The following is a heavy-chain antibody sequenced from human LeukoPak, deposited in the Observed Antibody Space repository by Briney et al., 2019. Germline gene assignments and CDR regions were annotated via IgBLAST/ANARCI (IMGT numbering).Heavy chain of an antibody. V-gene: IGHV3-30*04. CDR3: AREGRLGATDY. J-gene: IGHJ4*02. D-gene: IGHD1-26*01. Sequence: GGSLRLSCAASGFTFSSYVMHWVRQAPGKGLEWVAIISYDGSNEYYADSVKGRFTISRDNSKNTLYLQMNSLRAADTAVYYCAREGRLGATDYWGQGTLVTVSS. CDR1: GFTFSSYV. CDR2: ISYDGSNE.